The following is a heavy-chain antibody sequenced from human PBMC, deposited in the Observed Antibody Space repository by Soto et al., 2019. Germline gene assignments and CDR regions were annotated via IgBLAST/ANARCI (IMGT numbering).Heavy chain of an antibody. V-gene: IGHV3-7*01. CDR1: GFTFSSYW. CDR3: ARIIEWLLGDNWFDP. Sequence: EVQLVESGGGLVQPGGSLRLSCAASGFTFSSYWMSWVRQAPGKGLEWVANIKQDGSEKYYVDSVKGRFTISRDNAKNSLYLQMNSLRAEDTAVYYCARIIEWLLGDNWFDPWGQGTLVTVSS. CDR2: IKQDGSEK. J-gene: IGHJ5*02. D-gene: IGHD3-3*01.